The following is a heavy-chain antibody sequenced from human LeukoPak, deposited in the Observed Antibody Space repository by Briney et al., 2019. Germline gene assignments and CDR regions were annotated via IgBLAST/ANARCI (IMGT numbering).Heavy chain of an antibody. D-gene: IGHD3-22*01. Sequence: PGAPLRLSATAPEFPFTTYVLYGVRQAPGKGLEYVSCFTSNVVSPYFANSVKGRLTISRDNSKNTLYLQMGSLRAEDMAVYYCARGGQSKYDSSGYLNYFDYWGQGTLVTVSS. V-gene: IGHV3-64*01. CDR2: FTSNVVSP. CDR3: ARGGQSKYDSSGYLNYFDY. J-gene: IGHJ4*02. CDR1: EFPFTTYV.